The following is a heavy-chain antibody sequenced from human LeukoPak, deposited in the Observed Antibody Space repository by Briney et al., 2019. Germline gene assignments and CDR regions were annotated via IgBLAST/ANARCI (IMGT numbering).Heavy chain of an antibody. CDR1: GLTFSSYG. D-gene: IGHD3-10*02. J-gene: IGHJ6*04. CDR2: ISSSGSTI. Sequence: GGTLRLSCAASGLTFSSYGMSWVRQAPGKGLEWVSYISSSGSTIYYADSVKGRFTISRDNAKNSLYLQMNSLRAEDTAVYYCAELGITMIGGVWGKGTTVTISS. CDR3: AELGITMIGGV. V-gene: IGHV3-48*04.